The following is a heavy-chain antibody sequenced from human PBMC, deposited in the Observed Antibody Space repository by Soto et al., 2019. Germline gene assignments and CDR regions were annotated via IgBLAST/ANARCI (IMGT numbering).Heavy chain of an antibody. Sequence: ETLSLTCTVSGGSISTYYWSWIRQPPGQGLEWIGYIYYGGSTNRNPSLNSRVTFSVDTSKNQISLRLSSVTAADTAVYYCARSGNSNGLVFDYWGRGTLVTVSS. CDR1: GGSISTYY. CDR2: IYYGGST. V-gene: IGHV4-59*01. D-gene: IGHD5-18*01. J-gene: IGHJ4*02. CDR3: ARSGNSNGLVFDY.